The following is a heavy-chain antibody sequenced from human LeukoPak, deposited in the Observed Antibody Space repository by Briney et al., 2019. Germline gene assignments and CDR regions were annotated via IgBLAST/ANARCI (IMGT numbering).Heavy chain of an antibody. Sequence: GGSLRLSCAASGFTFSIYSVTWVRQAPGKGLEWVASISSTSSYIYYADSVRGRFTISRDNAKNTLYLQMNSLRAEDTAVYYCAREVGAIDYWGQGTLVTVSA. J-gene: IGHJ4*02. CDR2: ISSTSSYI. V-gene: IGHV3-21*01. CDR1: GFTFSIYS. D-gene: IGHD1-26*01. CDR3: AREVGAIDY.